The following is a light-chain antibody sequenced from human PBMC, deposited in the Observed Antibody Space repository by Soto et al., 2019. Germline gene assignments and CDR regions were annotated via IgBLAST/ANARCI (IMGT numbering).Light chain of an antibody. CDR2: GVS. CDR3: QQYNNWPRT. CDR1: QLFSSN. J-gene: IGKJ5*01. V-gene: IGKV3-15*01. Sequence: VVSQSAAALSVTPGESVTLSCMACQLFSSNLAWYQHKPGQAPRLLIYGVSTRDTGVPDRFSGSASGTEFTLTISSLQSEDFALYYCQQYNNWPRTSGQRTLPAV.